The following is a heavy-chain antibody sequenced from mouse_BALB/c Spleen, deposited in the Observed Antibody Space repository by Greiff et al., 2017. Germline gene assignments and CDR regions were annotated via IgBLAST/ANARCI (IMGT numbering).Heavy chain of an antibody. CDR1: GYAFSSYW. Sequence: QVQLQQSGPELVKPGASVKISCKASGYAFSSYWMNWVKQRPGQGLEWIGQIYPGDGDTNYNGKFKGKATLTADKSSSTAYMQLSSLTSEDSAVYFCARGDYGNFYYAMDYWGQGTSVTVSS. CDR3: ARGDYGNFYYAMDY. CDR2: IYPGDGDT. J-gene: IGHJ4*01. D-gene: IGHD2-1*01. V-gene: IGHV1-80*01.